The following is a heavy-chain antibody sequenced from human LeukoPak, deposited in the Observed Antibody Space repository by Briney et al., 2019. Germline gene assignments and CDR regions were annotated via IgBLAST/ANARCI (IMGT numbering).Heavy chain of an antibody. Sequence: SETLSLTCTASGGSISSYYWSWIRQPPGKGLEWIGYAYYSGNTNYNPSLKSRVTISVDTSKNQFSLKVSSVTAADTAVYYCARYSGGWYTDYWGQGTLVTVSS. CDR2: AYYSGNT. D-gene: IGHD6-19*01. J-gene: IGHJ4*02. V-gene: IGHV4-59*01. CDR1: GGSISSYY. CDR3: ARYSGGWYTDY.